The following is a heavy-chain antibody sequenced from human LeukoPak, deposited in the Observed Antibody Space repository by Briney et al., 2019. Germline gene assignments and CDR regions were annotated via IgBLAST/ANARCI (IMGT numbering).Heavy chain of an antibody. Sequence: GASVKVSCKASGYTFSGYYIHWVRQAPGQGLEWMGCINPDSGGTNYAQKFRARVTMTRDTSTNTAYMELDRLTYADTAIYYCAREIPASAWWKYWGQGTLVTVSS. CDR3: AREIPASAWWKY. V-gene: IGHV1-2*02. CDR1: GYTFSGYY. D-gene: IGHD6-19*01. CDR2: INPDSGGT. J-gene: IGHJ4*02.